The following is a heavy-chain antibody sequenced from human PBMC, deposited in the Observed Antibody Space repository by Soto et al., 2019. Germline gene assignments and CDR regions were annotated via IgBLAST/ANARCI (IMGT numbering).Heavy chain of an antibody. D-gene: IGHD6-13*01. CDR3: ARDVIAAAGTAG. J-gene: IGHJ4*02. CDR1: GGTFSSYA. CDR2: IIPIFGTA. V-gene: IGHV1-69*12. Sequence: QVQLVQSGAEVKKPGSSVKVSCKASGGTFSSYAISWVRQAPGQGLEWMGGIIPIFGTANYAQKFQGRVXIXAXXSTSTAYMERSSLRSEDTAVYYCARDVIAAAGTAGWGQGTLVTVSS.